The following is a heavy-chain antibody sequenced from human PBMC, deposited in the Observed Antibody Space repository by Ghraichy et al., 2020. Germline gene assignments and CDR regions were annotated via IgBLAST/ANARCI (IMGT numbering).Heavy chain of an antibody. D-gene: IGHD2-15*01. CDR1: GYTFNSYG. V-gene: IGHV1-18*01. Sequence: ASVKVSCKASGYTFNSYGINWVRQAPGQGLEWMGWINSNNGKTNYAQNLQGRVTVTTDTSTSTAYMELRSLRSDDTAVYYCARAHLGSCSDSSCFSYYSYSWGQGTLVTVSA. CDR2: INSNNGKT. CDR3: ARAHLGSCSDSSCFSYYSYS. J-gene: IGHJ4*02.